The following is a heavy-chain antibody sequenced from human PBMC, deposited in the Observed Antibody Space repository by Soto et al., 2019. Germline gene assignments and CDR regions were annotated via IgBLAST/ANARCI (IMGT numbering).Heavy chain of an antibody. J-gene: IGHJ4*02. CDR2: INPSGGST. CDR3: ARDSVEVPSALYYFNY. CDR1: GYNFSRHY. V-gene: IGHV1-46*01. D-gene: IGHD2-2*01. Sequence: ASVKVSCKASGYNFSRHYMHWVRQARGQGLEWMGIINPSGGSTSYAQKFQGRVTMTRDTSTSTVYMELSSLRSEDTAVYYCARDSVEVPSALYYFNYWGQGTLVTVSS.